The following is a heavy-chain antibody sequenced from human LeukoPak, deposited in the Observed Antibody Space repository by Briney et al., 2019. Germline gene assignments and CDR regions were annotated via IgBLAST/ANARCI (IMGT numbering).Heavy chain of an antibody. Sequence: SETLSLTCAVYGGSLSGYYWSWIRQPPGKGLEWIGEINHSGSTNNNPSLKSRVTISIETSKNQFSLKVTSVTAADTAVYYCARVGHGGNSGDYWGQGTLVTVSS. D-gene: IGHD4-23*01. CDR1: GGSLSGYY. J-gene: IGHJ4*02. V-gene: IGHV4-34*01. CDR2: INHSGST. CDR3: ARVGHGGNSGDY.